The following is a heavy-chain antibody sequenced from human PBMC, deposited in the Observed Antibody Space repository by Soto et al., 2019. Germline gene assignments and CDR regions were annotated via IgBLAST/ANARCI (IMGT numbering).Heavy chain of an antibody. Sequence: GESLKISCTASGFTFGDYAMSWFRQAPGKGLEWVGFIRSKAYGGTTEYAASVKGRFTISRDDSKSIAYLQMNSLKTEDTAVYYCTRDATLPGIAVAGKVSWFDPWGQGTLVTVSS. V-gene: IGHV3-49*03. CDR1: GFTFGDYA. CDR2: IRSKAYGGTT. D-gene: IGHD6-19*01. J-gene: IGHJ5*02. CDR3: TRDATLPGIAVAGKVSWFDP.